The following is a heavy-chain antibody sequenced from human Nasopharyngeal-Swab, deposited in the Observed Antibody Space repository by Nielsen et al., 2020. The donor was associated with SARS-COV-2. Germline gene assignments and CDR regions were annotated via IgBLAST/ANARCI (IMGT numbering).Heavy chain of an antibody. CDR1: GGSITSNY. CDR3: ARSVSDYTNNDRFDYFDP. Sequence: SETLSLTCTVSGGSITSNYWTWIRQSPGKGLDWIGYIYYTGSTNSNPSLKTRVSISVDTSRNQFSLRLSSVTAADTAVYYCARSVSDYTNNDRFDYFDPWGQGSLVTVSS. V-gene: IGHV4-59*01. CDR2: IYYTGST. D-gene: IGHD4-11*01. J-gene: IGHJ5*02.